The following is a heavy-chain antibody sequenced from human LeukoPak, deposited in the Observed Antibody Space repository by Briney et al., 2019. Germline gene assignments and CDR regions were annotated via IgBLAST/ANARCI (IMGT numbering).Heavy chain of an antibody. J-gene: IGHJ3*02. Sequence: ASVKVSCKAFGYTLTELPIHWVRQAPGKGLEWVGGFDPEDGETTYAQKFQGRVTMTEDTSTDTAYMEVSGLRSEDTAVYYCATRTTGTTDALDIWGQGTMVTVSS. CDR2: FDPEDGET. D-gene: IGHD1-1*01. V-gene: IGHV1-24*01. CDR3: ATRTTGTTDALDI. CDR1: GYTLTELP.